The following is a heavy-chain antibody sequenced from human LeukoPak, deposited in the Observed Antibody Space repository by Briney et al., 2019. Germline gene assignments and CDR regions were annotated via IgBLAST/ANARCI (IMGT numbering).Heavy chain of an antibody. J-gene: IGHJ4*02. Sequence: SVKGRFTVSRDNAKNSLYLQMNSLRDEDTAVYSCARGLLFDYWGQGTLVTVSS. V-gene: IGHV3-48*02. CDR3: ARGLLFDY.